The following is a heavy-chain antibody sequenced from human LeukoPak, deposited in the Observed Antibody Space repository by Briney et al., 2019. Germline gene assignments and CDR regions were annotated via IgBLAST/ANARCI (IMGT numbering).Heavy chain of an antibody. CDR1: GFTVSINY. V-gene: IGHV3-53*01. J-gene: IGHJ4*02. CDR3: ARGETSSYDY. D-gene: IGHD2-2*01. Sequence: PGGSLRLSCAASGFTVSINYMSWVRQAPGKGLEWVSVTYSGGNTYYADSVKGRFTISRDNSKNTVYLQMNSLRAEDTAVYYCARGETSSYDYWGQGTLVTVPS. CDR2: TYSGGNT.